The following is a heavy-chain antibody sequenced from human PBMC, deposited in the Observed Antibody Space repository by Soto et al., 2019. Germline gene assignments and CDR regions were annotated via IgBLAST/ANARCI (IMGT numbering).Heavy chain of an antibody. Sequence: QVQLVESGGGVVQPGRSLRLSCAASGCTFSSYGMHWVRQAPGKGLEWVAVISYDGSNNYYGDSVKGRFTISRDDSKKTLYLQMNSLRPEDTAVYHCARDGQWELLSWYFDYWGQGTLVTVSS. V-gene: IGHV3-30*03. CDR3: ARDGQWELLSWYFDY. CDR2: ISYDGSNN. J-gene: IGHJ4*02. D-gene: IGHD1-26*01. CDR1: GCTFSSYG.